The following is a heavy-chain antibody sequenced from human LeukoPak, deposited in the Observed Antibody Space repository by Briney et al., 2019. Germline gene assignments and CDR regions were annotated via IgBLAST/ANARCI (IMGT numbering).Heavy chain of an antibody. Sequence: GRSLRVSCAASGFTFSTYGMHWVRQAPGKGLEWVAVISYDGSDEYYAESVRGRFTISRDNSKNTLYLQMNSLRAEDTAVYYCAKDPHSSGWYSDYWGQGTLVTVSS. CDR3: AKDPHSSGWYSDY. J-gene: IGHJ4*02. CDR2: ISYDGSDE. D-gene: IGHD6-19*01. V-gene: IGHV3-30*18. CDR1: GFTFSTYG.